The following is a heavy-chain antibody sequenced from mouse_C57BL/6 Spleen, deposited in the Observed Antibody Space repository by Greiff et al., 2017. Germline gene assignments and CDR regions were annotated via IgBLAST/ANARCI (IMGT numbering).Heavy chain of an antibody. Sequence: QVQLQQPGAELVRPGTSVKLSCKASGYTFTSYWMHWVKQRPGQGLEWIGVIDPSDSYTNYNQKFKGKATLTVDTSSSTAYMQLSSLTSEDSAVYYCARPNYYGSSAWYFDVWGTGTTVTVSS. CDR3: ARPNYYGSSAWYFDV. CDR2: IDPSDSYT. V-gene: IGHV1-59*01. CDR1: GYTFTSYW. J-gene: IGHJ1*03. D-gene: IGHD1-1*01.